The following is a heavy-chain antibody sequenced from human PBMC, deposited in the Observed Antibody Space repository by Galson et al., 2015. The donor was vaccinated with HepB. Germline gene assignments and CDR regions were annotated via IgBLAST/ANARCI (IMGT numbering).Heavy chain of an antibody. CDR2: ISNDGSNQ. CDR1: RFTFGEHA. Sequence: SLRLSCAAPRFTFGEHAMNWVRQAPGKGLEWVAAISNDGSNQYYTDSVKGRFTFSRDNSRNTVYLQMNSLRPEDTAVYYCVRVVSVTGPSRRIFYYGTDVWGPGTTVTVSS. CDR3: VRVVSVTGPSRRIFYYGTDV. J-gene: IGHJ6*02. D-gene: IGHD1-14*01. V-gene: IGHV3-30*03.